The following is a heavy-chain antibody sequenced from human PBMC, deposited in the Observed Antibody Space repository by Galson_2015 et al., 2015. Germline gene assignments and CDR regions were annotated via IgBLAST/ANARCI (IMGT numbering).Heavy chain of an antibody. Sequence: SLRLSCAASGFIFSNYGMHWVRQAPGKGLELVAVTWYDGSYKNYADSAKGRFTISRDSSKSTLYLQMNSLRAEDTAVYYCARLATRRYNYAAIDFWGQGTKVTVSS. CDR3: ARLATRRYNYAAIDF. V-gene: IGHV3-33*01. CDR2: TWYDGSYK. J-gene: IGHJ6*02. D-gene: IGHD6-6*01. CDR1: GFIFSNYG.